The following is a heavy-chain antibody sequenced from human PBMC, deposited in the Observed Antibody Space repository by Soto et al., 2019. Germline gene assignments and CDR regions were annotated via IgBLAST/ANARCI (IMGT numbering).Heavy chain of an antibody. V-gene: IGHV3-21*01. CDR3: ASPIFGRDMDV. D-gene: IGHD3-3*01. CDR2: ISLSSSYT. Sequence: GGSLRLSCEASGFTFNSHTMHWVRQAPGMLPEWISSISLSSSYTYYAESVKGRFTISRDNAKNSLFLQMNSLAVEDTAVYYCASPIFGRDMDVWRRETTVTVSS. CDR1: GFTFNSHT. J-gene: IGHJ6*02.